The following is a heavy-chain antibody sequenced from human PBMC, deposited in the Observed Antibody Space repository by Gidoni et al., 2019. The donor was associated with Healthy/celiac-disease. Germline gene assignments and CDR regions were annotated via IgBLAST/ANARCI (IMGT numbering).Heavy chain of an antibody. V-gene: IGHV4-61*02. CDR1: GGSISSGSYY. J-gene: IGHJ6*03. Sequence: QVQLQESGPGLVKPSQSLSLTCTVSGGSISSGSYYWSWIRQPAGKGLEWIGRIYTSGSTNYNPSLKSRVTISVDTSKNQFSLKLSSVTAADTAVYYCARDRDTMVQGDYYYYMDVWGKGTTVTVSS. CDR3: ARDRDTMVQGDYYYYMDV. CDR2: IYTSGST. D-gene: IGHD3-10*01.